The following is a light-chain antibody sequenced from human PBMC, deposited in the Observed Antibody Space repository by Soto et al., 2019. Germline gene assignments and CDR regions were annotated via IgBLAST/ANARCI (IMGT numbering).Light chain of an antibody. CDR1: SDDVGGYNY. Sequence: QSVLTQPASVSGSPGQSITISCTGTSDDVGGYNYVSWYQQHPGKAPKLMIFEVNNRPSGVSNRFSGSRYGNTASRTISGLQAEDEADYYCSSYRSVNTLVVFGGGTKLTVL. J-gene: IGLJ2*01. V-gene: IGLV2-14*01. CDR2: EVN. CDR3: SSYRSVNTLVV.